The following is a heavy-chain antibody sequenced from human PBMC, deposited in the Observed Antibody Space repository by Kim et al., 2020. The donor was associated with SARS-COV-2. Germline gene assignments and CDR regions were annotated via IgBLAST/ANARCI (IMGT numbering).Heavy chain of an antibody. Sequence: GGSLRLSCAASGFTFDDYAMHWVRQAPGKGLEWVSGISWNSGSIGYADSVKGRFTISRDNAKNSLYLQMNSLRAEDTALYYCAKGDDYGDYRFNWYFDLWGRGTLVTVSS. J-gene: IGHJ2*01. CDR2: ISWNSGSI. D-gene: IGHD4-17*01. CDR1: GFTFDDYA. CDR3: AKGDDYGDYRFNWYFDL. V-gene: IGHV3-9*01.